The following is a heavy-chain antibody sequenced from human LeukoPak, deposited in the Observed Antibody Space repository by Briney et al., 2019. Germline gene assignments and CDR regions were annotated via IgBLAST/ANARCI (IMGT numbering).Heavy chain of an antibody. CDR1: GGTFSSYA. CDR2: IIPIIGTA. CDR3: AREYSARGFLTEYGMDV. D-gene: IGHD2-21*01. J-gene: IGHJ6*02. V-gene: IGHV1-69*13. Sequence: ASVKVSCKASGGTFSSYAISWVRQAPGQGLEWMGGIIPIIGTANYAQKFLGRVTITADESTSTAYMELSSLRSEDTAVYYCAREYSARGFLTEYGMDVWGQGTTVTVSS.